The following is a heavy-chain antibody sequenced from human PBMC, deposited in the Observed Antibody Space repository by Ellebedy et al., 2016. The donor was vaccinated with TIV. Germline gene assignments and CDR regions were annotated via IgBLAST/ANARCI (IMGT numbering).Heavy chain of an antibody. V-gene: IGHV1-2*02. J-gene: IGHJ4*02. CDR3: VRDLTNYGSSSY. CDR1: GYTFTGYY. CDR2: INPNSGDT. D-gene: IGHD3-22*01. Sequence: AASVKVSCKASGYTFTGYYIHWVRQAPGQGLEWVGWINPNSGDTNYAQKLRGRVTVTGDTSISTAYMELSRLVSADTAVYYCVRDLTNYGSSSYWGQGTPVTVSS.